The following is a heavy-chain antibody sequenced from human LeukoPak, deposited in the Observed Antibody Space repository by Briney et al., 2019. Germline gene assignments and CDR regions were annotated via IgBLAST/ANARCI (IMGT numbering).Heavy chain of an antibody. CDR2: ISGSGGST. Sequence: GGSLRLSCAASGFTFSSYAMSWVRQAPGKGLEWVSAISGSGGSTYYADSVKGRFTISRDSSKNTLFLQMNTLRAEDTAIYYCAKDRTVGASYWYFDLWGRGTLVTVSS. CDR3: AKDRTVGASYWYFDL. D-gene: IGHD1-26*01. V-gene: IGHV3-23*01. CDR1: GFTFSSYA. J-gene: IGHJ2*01.